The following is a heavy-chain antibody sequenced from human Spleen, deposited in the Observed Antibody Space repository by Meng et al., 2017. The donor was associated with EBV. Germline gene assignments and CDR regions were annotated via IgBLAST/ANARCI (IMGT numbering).Heavy chain of an antibody. CDR3: ARAGYHRPASEY. CDR1: RGFITSGDW. Sequence: VPLREPGPGWVGPSGTRSLTCAVLRGFITSGDWWSWVRQSPGKGVEWIGEIHHSGGTSYNPSLKSRVTISLDMSKDQFSLRLSSVTAADTAVYYCARAGYHRPASEYWGQGTLVTVSS. J-gene: IGHJ4*02. V-gene: IGHV4-4*02. D-gene: IGHD2-15*01. CDR2: IHHSGGT.